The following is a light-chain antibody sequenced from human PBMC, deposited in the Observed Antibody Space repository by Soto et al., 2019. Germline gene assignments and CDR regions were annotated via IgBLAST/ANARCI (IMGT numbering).Light chain of an antibody. CDR1: SSDVGSYNL. CDR3: CSYAGSSTPYV. V-gene: IGLV2-23*01. J-gene: IGLJ1*01. CDR2: EGS. Sequence: QSALTQPASVSGSPGQSITISCTGTSSDVGSYNLVSWYQQHPGKAPKLMIYEGSKPPAGVSNRFSGSKSGNTASLTISGLQAEYEADYYCCSYAGSSTPYVFGTGTKLTVL.